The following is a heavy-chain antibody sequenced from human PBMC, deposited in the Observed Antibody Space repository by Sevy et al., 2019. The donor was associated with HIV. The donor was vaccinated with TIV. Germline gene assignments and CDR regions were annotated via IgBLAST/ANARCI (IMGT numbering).Heavy chain of an antibody. CDR3: AKDLYAAGTFVFYFDY. V-gene: IGHV3-53*01. J-gene: IGHJ4*02. CDR2: IYSSGTT. D-gene: IGHD6-13*01. Sequence: GGSLRLSCAGSGFDVSNNYMSWVRQAPGKGLEWVSIIYSSGTTYYADSVKGRFTISRDNSKNTLYLQMNSLRAEDTAVYYCAKDLYAAGTFVFYFDYWGQGTLVTVSS. CDR1: GFDVSNNY.